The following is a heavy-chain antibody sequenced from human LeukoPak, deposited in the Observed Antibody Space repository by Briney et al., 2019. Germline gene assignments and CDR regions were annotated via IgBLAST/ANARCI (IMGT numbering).Heavy chain of an antibody. CDR3: ARLTTMVTTFVY. V-gene: IGHV3-7*01. D-gene: IGHD4/OR15-4a*01. J-gene: IGHJ4*02. CDR1: GFTITPYW. Sequence: GGSLRLSCAASGFTITPYWMSWVRQAPGKGLEGVASINPAGSDKYYIDSVKGRFTISRDNAENSFYLQMNSLRGEDTAVYYCARLTTMVTTFVYWGQGALVTVSS. CDR2: INPAGSDK.